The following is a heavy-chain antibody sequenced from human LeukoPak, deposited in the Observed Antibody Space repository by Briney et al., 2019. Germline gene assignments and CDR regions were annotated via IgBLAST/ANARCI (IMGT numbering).Heavy chain of an antibody. Sequence: GGSLRLSCAASGFTFSSYAVHWVRQAPGKGLEWVAVISYDGSNKYYADSAKGRFTISRDNSKNTLYLQMNSLRAEDTAVYYCARGRTAMVFTFFGYWGQGTLVTVSS. J-gene: IGHJ4*02. V-gene: IGHV3-30-3*01. CDR3: ARGRTAMVFTFFGY. D-gene: IGHD5-18*01. CDR2: ISYDGSNK. CDR1: GFTFSSYA.